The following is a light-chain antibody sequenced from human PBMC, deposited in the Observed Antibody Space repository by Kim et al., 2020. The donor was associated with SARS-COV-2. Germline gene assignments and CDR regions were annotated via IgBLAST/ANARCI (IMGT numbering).Light chain of an antibody. CDR3: QQYNNWPNT. CDR2: GAS. CDR1: QRVSRR. Sequence: SGAAGERATRSWRASQRVSRRVAWYQRKAGQAPRLLICGASTRATGLPARFSASGSGTEFTLTISSLQSEDFAVYYCQQYNNWPNTFGQGTKLEI. J-gene: IGKJ2*01. V-gene: IGKV3-15*01.